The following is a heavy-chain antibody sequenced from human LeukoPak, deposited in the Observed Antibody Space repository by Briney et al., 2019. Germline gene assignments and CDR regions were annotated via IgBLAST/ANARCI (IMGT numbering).Heavy chain of an antibody. V-gene: IGHV3-72*01. Sequence: PGGSLRLSCAASGFTFSSYAMSWVRQAPGKGLEWVGRSRNKANSYTTEYAASVKGRFIISRDDSRNPLYLQMNSLKTEDSAVYYCARGKFYFDCWGQGTLVTVSS. CDR3: ARGKFYFDC. CDR1: GFTFSSYA. CDR2: SRNKANSYTT. J-gene: IGHJ4*02.